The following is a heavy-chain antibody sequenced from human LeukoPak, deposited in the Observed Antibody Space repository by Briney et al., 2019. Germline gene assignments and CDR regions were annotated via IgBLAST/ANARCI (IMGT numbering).Heavy chain of an antibody. CDR3: ARGRITIFGVVAFDP. CDR1: GGTFSSYA. D-gene: IGHD3-3*01. V-gene: IGHV1-69*05. J-gene: IGHJ5*02. Sequence: SVKVSCKASGGTFSSYAISWVRQAPGQGPEWMGRIIPIFGTANYAQKFQGRVTITTDESTSTAYMELSSLRSEDTAVYYCARGRITIFGVVAFDPWGQGTLVTVSS. CDR2: IIPIFGTA.